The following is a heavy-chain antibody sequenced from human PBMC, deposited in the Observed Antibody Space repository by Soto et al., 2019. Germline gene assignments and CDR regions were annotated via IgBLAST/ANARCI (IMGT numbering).Heavy chain of an antibody. CDR1: GFTFSSFA. D-gene: IGHD3-3*01. Sequence: QVQLVESGGGVVQPGRSLRLSCAASGFTFSSFAMHWVRQAPGKGLEWVAVMSYDGSNKYYADSVKGRFTISRDNSKNTVYLQLNSLRAEDTAGYYCARPRGFGVIINFFDYWGQGTLVTVSS. J-gene: IGHJ4*02. V-gene: IGHV3-30-3*01. CDR3: ARPRGFGVIINFFDY. CDR2: MSYDGSNK.